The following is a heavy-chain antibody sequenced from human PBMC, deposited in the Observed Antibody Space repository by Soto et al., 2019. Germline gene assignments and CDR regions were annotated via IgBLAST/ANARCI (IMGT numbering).Heavy chain of an antibody. CDR1: GGSFRCYY. D-gene: IGHD5-12*01. Sequence: PSETLSLTCAVYGGSFRCYYWSWIRQPPGKGLEWIGEINHSGSTNYNPSLKSRVTISVDTSKNQFSLKLSSVTAADTAVYYCASRYSGYDSASFDYWGQGTLVTVSS. CDR3: ASRYSGYDSASFDY. J-gene: IGHJ4*02. CDR2: INHSGST. V-gene: IGHV4-34*01.